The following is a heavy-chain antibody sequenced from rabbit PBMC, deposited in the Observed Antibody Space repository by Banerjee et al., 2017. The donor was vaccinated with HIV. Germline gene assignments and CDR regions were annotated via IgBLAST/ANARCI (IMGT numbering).Heavy chain of an antibody. D-gene: IGHD6-1*01. Sequence: QEQLVESGGDLVKPGASLTLTCTASGFSFSSNAMGWVRQAPGKGLELIACIYNGDGSTYYASWVNGRFTISRNTSLNTVDLKVTSLTAADTATYFCARATLYYNAGAGYGYASFNLWGQGTLVTVS. CDR1: GFSFSSNA. J-gene: IGHJ4*01. CDR2: IYNGDGST. CDR3: ARATLYYNAGAGYGYASFNL. V-gene: IGHV1S47*01.